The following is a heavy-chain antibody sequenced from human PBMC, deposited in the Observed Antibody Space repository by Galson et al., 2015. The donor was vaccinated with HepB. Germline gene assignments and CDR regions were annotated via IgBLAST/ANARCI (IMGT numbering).Heavy chain of an antibody. CDR2: ISGYNGNT. J-gene: IGHJ3*02. Sequence: SVKVSCKASGYSFANYGISWVRQAPGQGLEWMGWISGYNGNTKYAQKVQDRVTMTTDTSTSTAYMDLRSLSSVTAADTAVYYCARDYFDSFIGHDAFDIWGQGTMVTVSS. CDR3: ARDYFDSFIGHDAFDI. D-gene: IGHD3-22*01. V-gene: IGHV1-18*01. CDR1: GYSFANYG.